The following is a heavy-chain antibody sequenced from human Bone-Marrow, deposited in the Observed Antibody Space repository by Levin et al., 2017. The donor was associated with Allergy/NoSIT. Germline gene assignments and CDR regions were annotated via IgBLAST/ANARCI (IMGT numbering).Heavy chain of an antibody. CDR1: GFTFRTYL. J-gene: IGHJ3*02. CDR3: AGEYSSPRAFDI. CDR2: INEDGSER. D-gene: IGHD6-13*01. V-gene: IGHV3-7*01. Sequence: PGGSLRLSCAASGFTFRTYLMSWVRQAPGTGLEWVADINEDGSERYYVDSVKGRFTISRDNAKNSLYLQMNSLRAEDTAVYYCAGEYSSPRAFDIWGQGTMVTVSS.